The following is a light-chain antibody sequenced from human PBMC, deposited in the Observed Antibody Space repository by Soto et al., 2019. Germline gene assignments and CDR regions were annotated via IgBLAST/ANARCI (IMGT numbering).Light chain of an antibody. Sequence: LTQPASLSGSPGQSITMSCTCTTSAGGGYNYVSWYQHHPGKAPKLVIYDVSNRPSGVSNRFSGSKSGNTASLTISGLQAEDEADYYCSSYVSSSTPFYVFGAGTKVTVL. CDR3: SSYVSSSTPFYV. V-gene: IGLV2-14*03. CDR2: DVS. J-gene: IGLJ1*01. CDR1: TSAGGGYNY.